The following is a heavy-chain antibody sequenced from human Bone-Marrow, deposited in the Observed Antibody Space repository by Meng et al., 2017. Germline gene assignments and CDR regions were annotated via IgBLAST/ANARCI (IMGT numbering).Heavy chain of an antibody. CDR3: LLFVRRASGWDY. CDR2: IKEDGSEE. V-gene: IGHV3-7*01. J-gene: IGHJ4*02. D-gene: IGHD2-15*01. Sequence: GESLKISCAASGFIFSSFWMSWVRQAPGKGLEWVANIKEDGSEEYYVDTVKGRFTISRDNAKNSLYLQMNSLRAEDTAVYYCLLFVRRASGWDYWGQGTLVTVSS. CDR1: GFIFSSFW.